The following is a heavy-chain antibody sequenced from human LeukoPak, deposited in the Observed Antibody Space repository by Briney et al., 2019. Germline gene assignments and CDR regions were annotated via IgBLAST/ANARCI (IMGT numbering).Heavy chain of an antibody. Sequence: PSETLSLTCAVYGGSFSGYYWGWIRQPPGKGLEWIGEINHRGSTNYNPSLKSRVTISVDTSKNQFSLKLSSVTAADTAVYYCARLYYDFWSGYQRAGRYNWFDPWGQGTLVTVSS. J-gene: IGHJ5*02. CDR3: ARLYYDFWSGYQRAGRYNWFDP. V-gene: IGHV4-34*01. D-gene: IGHD3-3*01. CDR1: GGSFSGYY. CDR2: INHRGST.